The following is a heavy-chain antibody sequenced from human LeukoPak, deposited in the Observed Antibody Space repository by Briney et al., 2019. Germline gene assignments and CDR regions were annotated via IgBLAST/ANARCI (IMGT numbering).Heavy chain of an antibody. V-gene: IGHV1-69*13. J-gene: IGHJ4*02. CDR2: TIPIFGTA. D-gene: IGHD3-3*01. CDR1: GGTFSSYA. CDR3: ASRLRFLEWLPFYDY. Sequence: RASVTVSCKASGGTFSSYAISWVRQAPGQGLEWMGGTIPIFGTANYAQKFQGRVTITADESTSTAYMELSSLRSEDTAVYYCASRLRFLEWLPFYDYWGQGTLVTVSS.